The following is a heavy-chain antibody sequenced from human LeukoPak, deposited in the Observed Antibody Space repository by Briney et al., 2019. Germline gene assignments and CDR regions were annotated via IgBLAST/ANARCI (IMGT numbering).Heavy chain of an antibody. Sequence: SGPTLVKPTQTLTLTCSFYGFSLNTYGVGVGWIRQPPGKALEWLSIIYWDNDARHSPSLKTRVTITKDTSKNQVVFSMTNMDPVDTATYYCMHRLTRSTGPGAFDVWGPGTVVTVSS. D-gene: IGHD4-17*01. CDR2: IYWDNDA. CDR1: GFSLNTYGVG. CDR3: MHRLTRSTGPGAFDV. V-gene: IGHV2-5*02. J-gene: IGHJ3*01.